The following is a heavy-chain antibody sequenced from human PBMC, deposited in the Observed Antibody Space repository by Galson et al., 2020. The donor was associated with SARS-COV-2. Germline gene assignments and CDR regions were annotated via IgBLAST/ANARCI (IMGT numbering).Heavy chain of an antibody. V-gene: IGHV3-21*06. Sequence: GGSLRLSCTVSGFTISSDSMNWVRQAPGKGLEWVSAIRTSSDSIYDADSVKGRFTISRDDGKNSLYLQMNSLIAEDAAIYYCARGASWAMFAMDVWGQGTTVTVSS. CDR3: ARGASWAMFAMDV. CDR2: IRTSSDSI. CDR1: GFTISSDS. D-gene: IGHD3-10*02. J-gene: IGHJ6*02.